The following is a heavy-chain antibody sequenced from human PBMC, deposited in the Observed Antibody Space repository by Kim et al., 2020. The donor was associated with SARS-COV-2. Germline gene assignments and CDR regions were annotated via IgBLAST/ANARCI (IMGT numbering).Heavy chain of an antibody. V-gene: IGHV3-66*01. D-gene: IGHD2-21*02. Sequence: STYYADSGKGRFTISRDNSKNTLYLQMNSLRAEDTAVYYCARDLGGNSGYWGQGTLVTVSS. CDR2: ST. J-gene: IGHJ4*02. CDR3: ARDLGGNSGY.